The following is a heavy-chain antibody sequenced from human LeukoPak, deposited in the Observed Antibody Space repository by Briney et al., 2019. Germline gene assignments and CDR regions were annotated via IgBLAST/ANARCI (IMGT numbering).Heavy chain of an antibody. J-gene: IGHJ6*02. Sequence: ASVKVSCKASGGTFSSYAISWVRQAPGQGLEWMGRIIPIFGIANYAQKFQGRVTITADKSTSTAYMELSSPRSEDTAVYYCAREGYYYDSSGLIHYYYYGMDVWGQGTTVTVSS. D-gene: IGHD3-22*01. CDR3: AREGYYYDSSGLIHYYYYGMDV. CDR2: IIPIFGIA. V-gene: IGHV1-69*04. CDR1: GGTFSSYA.